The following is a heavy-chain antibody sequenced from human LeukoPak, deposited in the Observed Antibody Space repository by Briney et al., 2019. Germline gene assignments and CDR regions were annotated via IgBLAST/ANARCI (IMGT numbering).Heavy chain of an antibody. CDR1: GLTFSSYG. CDR2: IWYDGSNK. CDR3: AGDYGEHYYGMDV. V-gene: IGHV3-33*01. J-gene: IGHJ6*02. D-gene: IGHD4-17*01. Sequence: PGRSLRLSCAASGLTFSSYGMRWVRQAPGKGLEWVAVIWYDGSNKCYADSVKGRFTISRDNSKNTLYLQMNSLRAEDTAVYYCAGDYGEHYYGMDVWGQGTTVTVSS.